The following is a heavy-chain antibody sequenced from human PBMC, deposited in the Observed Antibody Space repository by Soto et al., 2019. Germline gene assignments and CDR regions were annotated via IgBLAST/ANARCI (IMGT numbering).Heavy chain of an antibody. Sequence: GASVKVSCKASGYTFTGYYMHWVRQAPGQGLEWMGWINPNSGGTNYAQKFQGRVTMTRDTPISTAYMELSRLRSDDTAVYYCARDGRDWNYSWFDPWGQGTLVTVSS. CDR1: GYTFTGYY. D-gene: IGHD1-7*01. V-gene: IGHV1-2*02. CDR3: ARDGRDWNYSWFDP. J-gene: IGHJ5*02. CDR2: INPNSGGT.